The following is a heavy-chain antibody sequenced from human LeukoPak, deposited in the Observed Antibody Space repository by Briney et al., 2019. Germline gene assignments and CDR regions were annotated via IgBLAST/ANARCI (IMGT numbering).Heavy chain of an antibody. CDR2: IKSKTDGGTP. D-gene: IGHD6-13*01. Sequence: GGSLRLSCAASGFTFSNAWMSWVRQAPGKGLEWVGRIKSKTDGGTPHYAAPVKGRSTISRDDSKNTLYLQMNSLKTEDTAVYYCTGVSRSSWYDYWGQGTLVTVSS. CDR1: GFTFSNAW. J-gene: IGHJ4*02. CDR3: TGVSRSSWYDY. V-gene: IGHV3-15*01.